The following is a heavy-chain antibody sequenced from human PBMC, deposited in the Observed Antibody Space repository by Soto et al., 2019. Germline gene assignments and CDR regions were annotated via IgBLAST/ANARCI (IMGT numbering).Heavy chain of an antibody. D-gene: IGHD6-19*01. J-gene: IGHJ4*02. Sequence: APSVKVSCKASARTFSSYAITWVRQAPGQGLEWRRGIIPIFGTATPAQKFQGRVTITADKSTSTAYMELSSLRSEDTAVYYCAREVQRIAVAGTGYWGQGTLVTVSS. CDR2: IIPIFGTA. CDR1: ARTFSSYA. V-gene: IGHV1-69*06. CDR3: AREVQRIAVAGTGY.